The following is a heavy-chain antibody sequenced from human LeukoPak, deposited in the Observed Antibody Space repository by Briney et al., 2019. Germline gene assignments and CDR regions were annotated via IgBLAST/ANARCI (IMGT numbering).Heavy chain of an antibody. Sequence: PGGSLRLSCAASGFTFSSYAMSWVRQAPGRGLEWVSAISGRDGRTYYTDSVKGRFTISRDNSRDTLYLKMNSLRAEDTAVYYCASPTIFGVVSNYYYYMDVWGKGTTVTVSS. CDR3: ASPTIFGVVSNYYYYMDV. V-gene: IGHV3-23*01. D-gene: IGHD3-3*01. CDR2: ISGRDGRT. CDR1: GFTFSSYA. J-gene: IGHJ6*03.